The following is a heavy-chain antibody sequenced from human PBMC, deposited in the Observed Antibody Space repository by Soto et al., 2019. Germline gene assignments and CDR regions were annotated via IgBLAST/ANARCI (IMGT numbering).Heavy chain of an antibody. V-gene: IGHV3-9*01. CDR1: GFTFDDYA. CDR3: SKLRITQPWLYGLDV. CDR2: ISWNSGSL. J-gene: IGHJ6*02. Sequence: EVQLVESGGGLVQPGRSLRLSCAASGFTFDDYAMHWVRQVPGKGLEWVSGISWNSGSLGYADSVKGRFTISRDNAKNSLYLDMYSLTAEYTALYYCSKLRITQPWLYGLDVLGQGTTVTVSS. D-gene: IGHD2-2*01.